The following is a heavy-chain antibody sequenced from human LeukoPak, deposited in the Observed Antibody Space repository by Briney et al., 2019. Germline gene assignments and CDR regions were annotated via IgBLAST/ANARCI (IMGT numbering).Heavy chain of an antibody. CDR3: ARHPTKGRYFDWLFS. Sequence: SETLSLTCTVSGGSISGSSYYWGWIRQPPGKGLEWIGSIYYSGSTYYNPSLKSRVTISVDTSKNQFSLKLSSVTAADTAVYYCARHPTKGRYFDWLFSWGQGTLVTVSS. D-gene: IGHD3-9*01. CDR1: GGSISGSSYY. V-gene: IGHV4-39*01. CDR2: IYYSGST. J-gene: IGHJ5*01.